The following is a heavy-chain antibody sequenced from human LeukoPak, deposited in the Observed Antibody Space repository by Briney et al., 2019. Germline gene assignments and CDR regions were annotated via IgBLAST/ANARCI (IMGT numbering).Heavy chain of an antibody. CDR2: ISSSSSYI. V-gene: IGHV3-21*01. CDR3: ARDKGIAVAGTWNYFDY. CDR1: GFTFSSYA. Sequence: PGGSLRLSCAASGFTFSSYAMSWVRQAPGKGLEWVSSISSSSSYIYYADSVKGRFTISRDNAKNSLYLQMNSLRAEDTAVYYCARDKGIAVAGTWNYFDYWGQGTLVTVSS. J-gene: IGHJ4*02. D-gene: IGHD6-19*01.